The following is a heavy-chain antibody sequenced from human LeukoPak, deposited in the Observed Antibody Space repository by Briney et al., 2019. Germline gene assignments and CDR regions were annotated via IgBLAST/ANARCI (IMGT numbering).Heavy chain of an antibody. Sequence: GGSLRLSCSASGFIFSSYAMHWVRQAPGKGLEYVSGISFNGGNTYFADSVKGRFTISRDNSKNTLWLQMTSLRPEDTAVYYCARGGSRHPSPEDYWGQGTLVTVSS. CDR1: GFIFSSYA. CDR3: ARGGSRHPSPEDY. J-gene: IGHJ4*02. V-gene: IGHV3-64D*06. CDR2: ISFNGGNT. D-gene: IGHD1-1*01.